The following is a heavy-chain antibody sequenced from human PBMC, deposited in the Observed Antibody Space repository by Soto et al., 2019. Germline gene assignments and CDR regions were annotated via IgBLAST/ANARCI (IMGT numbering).Heavy chain of an antibody. CDR3: ARTTRWGIAAAGDYYSVMAV. CDR1: GGTFSSYA. V-gene: IGHV1-69*13. J-gene: IGHJ6*04. D-gene: IGHD6-13*01. CDR2: IIPIFGTA. Sequence: GASVKVSCKASGGTFSSYAISWVRQAPGQGLEWMGGIIPIFGTANYAQKFQGRVTITADESTSTAYMELSSLRSEDTAVYYCARTTRWGIAAAGDYYSVMAVWGKGTTVTVSS.